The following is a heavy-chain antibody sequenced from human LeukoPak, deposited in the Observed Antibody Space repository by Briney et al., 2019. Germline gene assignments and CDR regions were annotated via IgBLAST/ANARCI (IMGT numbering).Heavy chain of an antibody. CDR3: ARDGSARYYFDY. CDR2: IYYTGST. CDR1: GGSISSYY. V-gene: IGHV4-59*01. J-gene: IGHJ4*02. Sequence: PSETLSLTCTVSGGSISSYYWSWIRQPPGKGLEWIGNIYYTGSTNYNPSLKSRVTISVDTSRNQFSLKLSSVTAADTAMYYCARDGSARYYFDYWGQGTLVTVSS.